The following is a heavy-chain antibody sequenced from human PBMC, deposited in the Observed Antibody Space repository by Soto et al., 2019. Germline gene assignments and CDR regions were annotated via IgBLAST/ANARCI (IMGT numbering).Heavy chain of an antibody. J-gene: IGHJ4*02. CDR3: ATEMYPRTVLDSSSPWGDY. Sequence: QVQLVESGGGVVQPGRSLRLSCAVSGFTFSDYGMHWVRQAPGKGLEWVAVMSYAGTYKYYADSVKGRFTISRDLSGNTLVLQMNSLRLEDTAVYFCATEMYPRTVLDSSSPWGDYWGQGTLVTVSS. CDR1: GFTFSDYG. CDR2: MSYAGTYK. D-gene: IGHD6-6*01. V-gene: IGHV3-30*03.